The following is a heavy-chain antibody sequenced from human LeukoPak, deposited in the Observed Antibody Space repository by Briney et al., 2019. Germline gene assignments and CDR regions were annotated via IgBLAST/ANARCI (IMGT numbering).Heavy chain of an antibody. CDR1: GYTFTSYG. CDR2: IIPIFGTA. D-gene: IGHD5-24*01. J-gene: IGHJ4*02. CDR3: ARAMGVMATITPPFDY. Sequence: SVKVSCKASGYTFTSYGISWVRQAPGQGLEWMGGIIPIFGTANYAQKFQGRVTITADESTSTAYMELSSLRSEDTAVYYCARAMGVMATITPPFDYWGQGTLVTVSS. V-gene: IGHV1-69*13.